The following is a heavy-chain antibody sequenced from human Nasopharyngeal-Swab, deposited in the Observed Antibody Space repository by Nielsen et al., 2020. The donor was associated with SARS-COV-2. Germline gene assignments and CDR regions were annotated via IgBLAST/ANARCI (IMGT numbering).Heavy chain of an antibody. J-gene: IGHJ4*02. CDR1: GGSISSGDYY. Sequence: SETLSLTCTVSGGSISSGDYYWSWIRQPPGKGLEWIGYIYYSGSTNYNPSLKSRVTISVDTSKNQFSLKLSSVTAADTAVYYCARVGTDSGATATRPIDYWGQGTLVTVSS. V-gene: IGHV4-61*08. CDR2: IYYSGST. CDR3: ARVGTDSGATATRPIDY. D-gene: IGHD1-26*01.